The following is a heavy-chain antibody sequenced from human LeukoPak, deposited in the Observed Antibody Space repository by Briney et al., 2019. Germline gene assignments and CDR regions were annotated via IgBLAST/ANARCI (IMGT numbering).Heavy chain of an antibody. V-gene: IGHV3-23*01. Sequence: ISGSGGSTYYADSVKGRFTISRDNSKNTLYLQMNSPRAEDTAVYYCATPGMTTVVTYFDYWGQGTLVTVSS. J-gene: IGHJ4*02. D-gene: IGHD4-23*01. CDR3: ATPGMTTVVTYFDY. CDR2: ISGSGGST.